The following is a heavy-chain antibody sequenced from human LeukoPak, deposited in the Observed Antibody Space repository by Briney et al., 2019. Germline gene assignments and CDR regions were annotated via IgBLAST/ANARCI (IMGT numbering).Heavy chain of an antibody. CDR2: INPNSGGT. CDR3: AREAQYYYDSSGYYDGPGY. CDR1: GYTFTGYY. Sequence: GASVKFSCKASGYTFTGYYMHWVRQAPGQGLEWMGWINPNSGGTNYAQKFQGRVTMTRDTSVSTAYMELSRLRSDDTAVYYCAREAQYYYDSSGYYDGPGYWGQGTLVTVSS. V-gene: IGHV1-2*02. J-gene: IGHJ4*02. D-gene: IGHD3-22*01.